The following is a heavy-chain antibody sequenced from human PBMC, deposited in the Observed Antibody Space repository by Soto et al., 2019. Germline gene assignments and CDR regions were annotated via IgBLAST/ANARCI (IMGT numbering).Heavy chain of an antibody. CDR2: IIPVFGTA. CDR1: GGTFSSSA. V-gene: IGHV1-69*06. J-gene: IGHJ6*02. Sequence: QVQLVQSGAEVKKPGSSVKVSCKASGGTFSSSAISWVRQAPGQGLEWMGAIIPVFGTAHYAQKFQGRVTITADNPTSTAYMELSRLRSEDTAVYYCARERTERGKDVWGQGTTVTVSS. CDR3: ARERTERGKDV.